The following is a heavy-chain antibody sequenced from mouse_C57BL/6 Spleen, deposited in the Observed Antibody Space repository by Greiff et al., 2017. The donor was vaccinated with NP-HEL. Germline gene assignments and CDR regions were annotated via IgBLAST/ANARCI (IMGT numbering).Heavy chain of an antibody. CDR1: GYAFSSSW. Sequence: VQLQQSGPELVKPGASVKISCKASGYAFSSSWMNWVKQRPGKGLEWIGRIYPGDGDTNYNGKFKGKATLTADKSSSTAYMQLSSLTSEDSAVYFCARGFDSDYAMDYWGQGTSVTVSS. J-gene: IGHJ4*01. CDR3: ARGFDSDYAMDY. D-gene: IGHD2-13*01. CDR2: IYPGDGDT. V-gene: IGHV1-82*01.